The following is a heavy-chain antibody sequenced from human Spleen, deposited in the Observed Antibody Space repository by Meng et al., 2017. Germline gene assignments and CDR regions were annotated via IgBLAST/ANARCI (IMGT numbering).Heavy chain of an antibody. D-gene: IGHD3-9*01. J-gene: IGHJ6*01. CDR2: ISAYNGNT. Sequence: ASVKVSCKASGYTFTSYGISWVRQAPGQGLEWMGWISAYNGNTNYAQKLQGRVTMTTDTSTSTAYMELRSLRSDDTAVYYCASGILTGYSSYYYYYGMDVWGQGNTVNGAS. CDR3: ASGILTGYSSYYYYYGMDV. V-gene: IGHV1-18*01. CDR1: GYTFTSYG.